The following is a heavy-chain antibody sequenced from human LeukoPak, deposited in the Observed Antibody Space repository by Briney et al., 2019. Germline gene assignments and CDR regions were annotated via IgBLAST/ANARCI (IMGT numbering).Heavy chain of an antibody. CDR3: ARPPTYYYDSSGVT. Sequence: GESLKISCKGSGCSFTSYWIGWVRQLPGKGLEWMGIIYPGDSDTRYSPSFQGQVTISADKSISTAYLQWSSLKASDTAMYYCARPPTYYYDSSGVTWGQGTLVTVSS. V-gene: IGHV5-51*01. J-gene: IGHJ5*02. D-gene: IGHD3-22*01. CDR2: IYPGDSDT. CDR1: GCSFTSYW.